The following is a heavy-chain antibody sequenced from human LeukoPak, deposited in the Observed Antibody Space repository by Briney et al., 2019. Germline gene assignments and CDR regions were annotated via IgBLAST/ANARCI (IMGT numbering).Heavy chain of an antibody. D-gene: IGHD6-13*01. CDR2: IYYSGST. V-gene: IGHV4-59*01. CDR3: ARVYYSSSYDYWYFHL. J-gene: IGHJ2*01. CDR1: GGSIRSYY. Sequence: SETLSLTCTVSGGSIRSYYWSWIRQPPGKGLEWIGYIYYSGSTNYNPSLKSRVTISVDTSKNQFSLKLSSVTAADTAVYYCARVYYSSSYDYWYFHLWGRGTLVTVSS.